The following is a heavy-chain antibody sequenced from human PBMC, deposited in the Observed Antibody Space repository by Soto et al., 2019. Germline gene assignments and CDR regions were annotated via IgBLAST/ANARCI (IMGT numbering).Heavy chain of an antibody. V-gene: IGHV1-69*13. Sequence: SVKVSCKASGGTFSSYAISWVRQAPGQGLEWMGGIIPIFGTANYAQKFQGRVTITADESTSTAYMELSSLRSEDTAVYYCARDEGLYSSPLTYYYYGMDVWGQGTTVTVSS. D-gene: IGHD6-13*01. CDR1: GGTFSSYA. CDR3: ARDEGLYSSPLTYYYYGMDV. CDR2: IIPIFGTA. J-gene: IGHJ6*02.